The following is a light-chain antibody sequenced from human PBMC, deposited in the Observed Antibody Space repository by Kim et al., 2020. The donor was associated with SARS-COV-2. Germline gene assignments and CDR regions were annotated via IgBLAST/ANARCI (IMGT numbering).Light chain of an antibody. CDR1: QSVSTSY. Sequence: LSPGERATLACRASQSVSTSYLAWYQQKPGQAPRLLIYGASSRATGIPDRFSGSGSGTDFTLTISRLEPEDFAVYYCQQYGSSPYSFGQGTKLEI. CDR2: GAS. J-gene: IGKJ2*03. CDR3: QQYGSSPYS. V-gene: IGKV3-20*01.